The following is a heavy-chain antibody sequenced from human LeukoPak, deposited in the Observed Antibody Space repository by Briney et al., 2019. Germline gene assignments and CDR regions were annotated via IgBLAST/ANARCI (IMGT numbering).Heavy chain of an antibody. Sequence: SETLSLTCVVYGGSFSGYYRSWIRQPPGKGLEWIGEINHSGSTNYNPSLKSRVTISVDTSKNQFSLKLSSLTAADTAVYYCARGHLYGGVSYWFDPWGQRTLVTVSS. CDR1: GGSFSGYY. J-gene: IGHJ5*02. D-gene: IGHD4-23*01. V-gene: IGHV4-34*01. CDR3: ARGHLYGGVSYWFDP. CDR2: INHSGST.